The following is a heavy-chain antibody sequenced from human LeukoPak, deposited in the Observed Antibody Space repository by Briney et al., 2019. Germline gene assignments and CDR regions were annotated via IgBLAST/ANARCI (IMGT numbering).Heavy chain of an antibody. CDR3: AEYCSGGSRSGSFDY. V-gene: IGHV4-34*01. J-gene: IGHJ4*02. CDR2: INHSGST. CDR1: GGSFSGYY. D-gene: IGHD2-15*01. Sequence: SETLSLTCAVYGGSFSGYYWSWIRQPPGKGLEWIGEINHSGSTNYNPSLKSRVTISVDTSKNQFSLKLSSVTAADTAVYYCAEYCSGGSRSGSFDYWGQGTLVTVSS.